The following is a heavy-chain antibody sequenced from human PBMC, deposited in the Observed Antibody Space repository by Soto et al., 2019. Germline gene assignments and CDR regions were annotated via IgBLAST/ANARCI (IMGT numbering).Heavy chain of an antibody. J-gene: IGHJ4*02. V-gene: IGHV3-23*01. CDR3: AKDTIFGVVTPSC. Sequence: EVQLLESGGGLVQPGGSLRLSCAASGFTFSSYAMSWVRQAPGKGLAWVSAISGSGGSTYYADSVKGRFTISRDNSKNTLYLQMNSLRAEDTAVYYCAKDTIFGVVTPSCWGQGTLVTVSS. CDR2: ISGSGGST. CDR1: GFTFSSYA. D-gene: IGHD3-3*01.